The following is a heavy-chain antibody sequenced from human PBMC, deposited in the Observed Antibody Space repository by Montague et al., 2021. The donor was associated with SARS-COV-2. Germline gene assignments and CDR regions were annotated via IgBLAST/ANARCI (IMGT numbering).Heavy chain of an antibody. D-gene: IGHD4-17*01. J-gene: IGHJ5*02. CDR2: IYNSGTT. V-gene: IGHV4-39*01. CDR3: ARHRNYGDHSLDNWFHP. CDR1: GDSTSCPNCY. Sequence: ESLSLTCTVSGDSTSCPNCYWGWIRQAPGKGLDWIGTIYNSGTTYYNPSLKSRLTISIDTSKNQFSLKLTSVTAADTAVYYCARHRNYGDHSLDNWFHPWGQGTLVTVSS.